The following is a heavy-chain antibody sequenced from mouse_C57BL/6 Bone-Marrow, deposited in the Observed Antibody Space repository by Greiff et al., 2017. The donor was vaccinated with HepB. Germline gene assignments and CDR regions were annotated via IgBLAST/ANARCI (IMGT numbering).Heavy chain of an antibody. CDR2: IHPSDSDT. Sequence: QVQLKQPGAELVKPGASVKVSCKASGYTFTSYWMHWVKQRPGQGLEWIGKIHPSDSDTNYNQKFKGKDTFTVDKSASTAYMQLSSLTSEDSAVYYCAIGLGRHYWGQGTTLTVSS. J-gene: IGHJ2*01. CDR1: GYTFTSYW. D-gene: IGHD4-1*01. V-gene: IGHV1-74*01. CDR3: AIGLGRHY.